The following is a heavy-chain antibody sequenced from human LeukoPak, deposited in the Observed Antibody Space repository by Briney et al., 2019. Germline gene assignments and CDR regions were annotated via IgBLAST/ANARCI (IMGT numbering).Heavy chain of an antibody. CDR3: AREGRDGYKFDY. CDR2: IYYSGST. Sequence: SETLSLTCTVSGGSISSYYWSWVRQAPGKGLEWIGYIYYSGSTNYSPSLKSRVTISVDSSKNQFSLKLSSVTAADTAVYYCAREGRDGYKFDYWGQGTLVTVSS. CDR1: GGSISSYY. J-gene: IGHJ4*02. D-gene: IGHD5-24*01. V-gene: IGHV4-59*01.